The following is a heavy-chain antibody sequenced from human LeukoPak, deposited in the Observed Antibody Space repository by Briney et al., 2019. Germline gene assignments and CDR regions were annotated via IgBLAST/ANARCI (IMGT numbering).Heavy chain of an antibody. CDR3: ARGRSSGWYGGDYDEANYFDY. V-gene: IGHV1-69*01. CDR1: GGTFSSYA. D-gene: IGHD6-19*01. Sequence: SVKVSCKASGGTFSSYAISWVRQAPGQGLEWMGGLIPIFGTANYAQKFQGRVTITADESTSTAYMELSSLRSEDTAVYYCARGRSSGWYGGDYDEANYFDYWGQGTLVTVSS. J-gene: IGHJ4*02. CDR2: LIPIFGTA.